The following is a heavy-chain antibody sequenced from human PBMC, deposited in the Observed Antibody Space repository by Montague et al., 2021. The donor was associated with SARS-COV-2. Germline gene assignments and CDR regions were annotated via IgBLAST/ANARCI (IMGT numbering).Heavy chain of an antibody. CDR3: ARVGRQQLVRLSGMDV. CDR1: GGSISSSSYY. Sequence: SGTLSPTCTVSGGSISSSSYYWGWIRQPPGKGLEWIGSIYYSGSTYYNPCLKSRVTISVDTSKDQFYLKLSSVTAADTAVYYCARVGRQQLVRLSGMDVWGQGTTVTVSS. CDR2: IYYSGST. J-gene: IGHJ6*02. D-gene: IGHD6-13*01. V-gene: IGHV4-39*07.